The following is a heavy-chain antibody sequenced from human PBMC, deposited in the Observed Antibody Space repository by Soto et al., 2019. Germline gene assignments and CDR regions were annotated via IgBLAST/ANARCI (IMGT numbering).Heavy chain of an antibody. Sequence: PGGSLRLSCSASGFTFSSYWMHWVRQAPGKGVVWVSGIKNDGRSTTYADSVEGRFTISRDNSKDTLYLQMNNLRAEDTAVYYCARDDAFANENAFDLWGQGTKVTVSS. D-gene: IGHD1-1*01. V-gene: IGHV3-74*01. CDR1: GFTFSSYW. CDR2: IKNDGRST. J-gene: IGHJ3*01. CDR3: ARDDAFANENAFDL.